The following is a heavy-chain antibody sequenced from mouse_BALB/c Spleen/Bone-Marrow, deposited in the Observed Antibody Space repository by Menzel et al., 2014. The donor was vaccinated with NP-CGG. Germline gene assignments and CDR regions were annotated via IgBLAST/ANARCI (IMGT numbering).Heavy chain of an antibody. V-gene: IGHV7-3*02. CDR3: ARFPMDY. Sequence: EVNLVESGGGLVQPGGSLRLSCTTSGFTFXDYYMSWVRQPPGKALEWLAFIRNKAYGYTTEYSASVRGRFTISRDNSQSILYLQMNTLRAEDSATYYCARFPMDYWGQGTSVTVSS. J-gene: IGHJ4*01. CDR1: GFTFXDYY. CDR2: IRNKAYGYTT.